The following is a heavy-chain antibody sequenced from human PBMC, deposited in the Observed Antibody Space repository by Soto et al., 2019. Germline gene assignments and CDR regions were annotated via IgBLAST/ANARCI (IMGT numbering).Heavy chain of an antibody. D-gene: IGHD3-16*01. V-gene: IGHV3-7*01. Sequence: EAQLVESGGGLVQPGGSLRVSCAVSGFTFSSYWMSWVRQAPGKGLEWVAKIKQGGSEIDYVDSVKGRFTISRDNADNSLFLHMYSLRAEDTAVYYCARGGRDAYNWFDPWGQGTLVTVSS. CDR3: ARGGRDAYNWFDP. J-gene: IGHJ5*02. CDR1: GFTFSSYW. CDR2: IKQGGSEI.